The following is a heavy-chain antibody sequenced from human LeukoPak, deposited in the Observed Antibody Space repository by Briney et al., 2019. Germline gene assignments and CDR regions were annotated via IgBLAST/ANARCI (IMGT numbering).Heavy chain of an antibody. CDR1: GFSFTNAW. Sequence: GGSLRLSCAASGFSFTNAWMSWVRQAPGKGLEWVGRIKSNTDGGTVDYAAPVKDRVTISRDDSKNTLYLQMNSLKTEDTAVYYCTTDPRNGYYFDYWGQGTLATVSS. D-gene: IGHD1-1*01. J-gene: IGHJ4*02. CDR2: IKSNTDGGTV. V-gene: IGHV3-15*01. CDR3: TTDPRNGYYFDY.